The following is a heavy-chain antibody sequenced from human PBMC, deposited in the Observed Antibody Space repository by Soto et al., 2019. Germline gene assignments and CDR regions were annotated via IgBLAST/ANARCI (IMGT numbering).Heavy chain of an antibody. V-gene: IGHV1-46*01. CDR1: GYTSLSFY. CDR3: ASLATLNPPYYFDY. CDR2: INPSGGNT. Sequence: GASVKVSCKASGYTSLSFYMHWVRQAPGQGLEWMGVINPSGGNTVYAQKFLGRVTMTRDTSTNTVYMELSSLRFEDTAVYYCASLATLNPPYYFDYWGQGTQVTAPQ. D-gene: IGHD3-16*01. J-gene: IGHJ4*02.